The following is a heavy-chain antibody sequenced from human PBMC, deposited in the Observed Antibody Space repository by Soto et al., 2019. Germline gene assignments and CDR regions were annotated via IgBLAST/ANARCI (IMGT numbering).Heavy chain of an antibody. D-gene: IGHD3-16*01. J-gene: IGHJ5*02. CDR2: INPNSGGT. CDR1: GYTFTGYY. V-gene: IGHV1-2*02. Sequence: QVQLVQSGAEVKKPGASVKVSCKASGYTFTGYYIHWVRQAPGQGLEWMGWINPNSGGTNYAQKFQGRVTMTRDTAIRTAFLGLRRVRSGGHAVDFCARGGCWGLVHLGQGTLVTVSS. CDR3: ARGGCWGLVH.